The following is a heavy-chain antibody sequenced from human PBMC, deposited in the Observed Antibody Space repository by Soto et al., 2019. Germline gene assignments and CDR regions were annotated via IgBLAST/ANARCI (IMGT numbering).Heavy chain of an antibody. D-gene: IGHD3-10*01. V-gene: IGHV4-59*01. CDR3: ARVLVTMVRGVITNNWFDP. CDR1: GGSISSYY. CDR2: IYYSGST. Sequence: SETLSLTCTVSGGSISSYYWSWIRQPPGKGLEWIGYIYYSGSTNYNPSLKSRVTISVDTSKNQFSLKLSSVTAADTAVYYCARVLVTMVRGVITNNWFDPWGQGTLVTVSS. J-gene: IGHJ5*02.